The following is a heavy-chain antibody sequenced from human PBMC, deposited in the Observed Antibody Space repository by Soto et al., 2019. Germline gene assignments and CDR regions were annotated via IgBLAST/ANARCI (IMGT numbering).Heavy chain of an antibody. CDR3: ARDGARVGYSYGTLDAFDI. CDR2: IYYSGST. Sequence: SETLSLTCTVSGGSISSYYWSWIRQPPGKGLEWIGYIYYSGSTNYNPSLKSRGTISVDTSKNQFSLKLSSVTAADTAVDYCARDGARVGYSYGTLDAFDIWGQGTMVTVSS. D-gene: IGHD5-18*01. J-gene: IGHJ3*02. V-gene: IGHV4-59*01. CDR1: GGSISSYY.